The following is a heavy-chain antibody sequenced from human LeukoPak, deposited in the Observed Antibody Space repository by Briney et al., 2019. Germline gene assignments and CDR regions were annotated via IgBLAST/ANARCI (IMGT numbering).Heavy chain of an antibody. D-gene: IGHD3-10*01. Sequence: GASVKVSCKASGFTFTNYDINWVRQAAGQGLEWMGWMNPITGNTGYARQFQGRVTMTRDTSTSTAYMELTSLRSEDTAVYYCVRDGEGVAISVNYWFDPWGQGTLVTVSS. CDR1: GFTFTNYD. CDR2: MNPITGNT. V-gene: IGHV1-8*01. J-gene: IGHJ5*02. CDR3: VRDGEGVAISVNYWFDP.